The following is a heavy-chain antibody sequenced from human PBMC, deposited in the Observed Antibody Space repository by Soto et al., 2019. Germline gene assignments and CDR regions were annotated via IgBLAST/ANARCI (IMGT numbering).Heavy chain of an antibody. CDR3: ARVKEYQLLFDY. V-gene: IGHV4-31*03. D-gene: IGHD2-2*01. CDR2: IYYSGST. CDR1: GGSISSGGYY. J-gene: IGHJ4*02. Sequence: ASETLSLTCTVSGGSISSGGYYWSWIRQHPGKGLEWIGYIYYSGSTYYNPSLKSRVTISVDTSKNQFSLKLSSVTAADTAVYYCARVKEYQLLFDYWGQGTLVTVSS.